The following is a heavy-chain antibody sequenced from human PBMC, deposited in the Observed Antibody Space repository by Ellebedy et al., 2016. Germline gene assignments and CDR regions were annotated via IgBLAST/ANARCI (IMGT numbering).Heavy chain of an antibody. V-gene: IGHV3-74*01. CDR1: GFSFSRYW. CDR3: ARDEPSRTGGFDL. J-gene: IGHJ3*01. D-gene: IGHD1-14*01. CDR2: ILSDGTT. Sequence: HTGGSLRLSCAASGFSFSRYWMRWVRRGPGKGLVWVSRILSDGTTGYADSVKGRFTISRDNAKNTLYLQMNSLRVEDTAVYYCARDEPSRTGGFDLWGQGTMVTVSS.